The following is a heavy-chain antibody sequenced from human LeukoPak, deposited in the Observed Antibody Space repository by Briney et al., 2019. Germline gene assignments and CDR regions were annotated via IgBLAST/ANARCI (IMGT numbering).Heavy chain of an antibody. Sequence: SGGSLRLSCAASGFTFSSYSMNWVRQAPGKGLEWVSSTSSSSSYIYYADSVKGRFTISRDNAKNSLYLQMNSLRAEDTAVYYCASSYYDILTGYYRPGLFDYWGQGTLVTVSS. V-gene: IGHV3-21*01. CDR2: TSSSSSYI. CDR1: GFTFSSYS. CDR3: ASSYYDILTGYYRPGLFDY. D-gene: IGHD3-9*01. J-gene: IGHJ4*02.